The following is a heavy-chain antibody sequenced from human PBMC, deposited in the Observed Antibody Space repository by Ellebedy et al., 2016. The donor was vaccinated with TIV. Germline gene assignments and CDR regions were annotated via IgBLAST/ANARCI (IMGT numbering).Heavy chain of an antibody. D-gene: IGHD2-2*01. CDR2: MNPNSGFT. CDR1: GYTFANYD. CDR3: ARVQCSTSCYFDY. J-gene: IGHJ4*02. Sequence: ASVKVSXXASGYTFANYDINWVRQAPGQGLEWMGWMNPNSGFTGSAQKFQGRITMTRNTSISTAYMELSSLRSEDTAVYYCARVQCSTSCYFDYWGQGTLVTVSS. V-gene: IGHV1-8*01.